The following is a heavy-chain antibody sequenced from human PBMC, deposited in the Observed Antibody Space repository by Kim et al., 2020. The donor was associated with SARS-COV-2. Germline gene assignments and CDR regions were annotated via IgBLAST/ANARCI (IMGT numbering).Heavy chain of an antibody. CDR2: IYPGDSDT. CDR3: ARAPSGTFSPYYFDY. CDR1: GYTFSSYW. V-gene: IGHV5-51*01. J-gene: IGHJ4*02. D-gene: IGHD1-26*01. Sequence: GESLKISCKASGYTFSSYWIGWVRQMPGKGLQWMGIIYPGDSDTKYSPSFQGQVTISADWAITTAYLQWSSLKASDTAMYYCARAPSGTFSPYYFDYWGQGTLVTVSS.